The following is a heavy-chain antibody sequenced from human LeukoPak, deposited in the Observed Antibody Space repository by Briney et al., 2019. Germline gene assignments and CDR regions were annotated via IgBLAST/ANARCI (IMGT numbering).Heavy chain of an antibody. CDR3: ARHWPDYGDYWGMYYFDY. CDR2: IYHSGST. D-gene: IGHD4-17*01. V-gene: IGHV4-30-2*01. J-gene: IGHJ4*02. CDR1: GGSISSGGYS. Sequence: KTSETLSLTCAVSGGSISSGGYSWSWIRQPPGKGLEWIGYIYHSGSTYYNPSLKSRVTISVDRSKNQFSLKLSSVTAADTAVYYCARHWPDYGDYWGMYYFDYWGQGTLVTVSS.